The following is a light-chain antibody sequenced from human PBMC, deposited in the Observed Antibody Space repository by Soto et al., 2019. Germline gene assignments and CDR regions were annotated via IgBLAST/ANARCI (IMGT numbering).Light chain of an antibody. CDR3: QQYYHWPVT. J-gene: IGKJ4*01. CDR1: RTVSNR. V-gene: IGKV3-15*01. CDR2: GAS. Sequence: EILMTQSPDTLSVSPGERVTLSCSASRTVSNRLAWYQHTPGQAPRLLISGASTGATGIPPRFRGSGSGTEFTLTVDTLQSEDIAIYYCQQYYHWPVTFGGGTKVEIK.